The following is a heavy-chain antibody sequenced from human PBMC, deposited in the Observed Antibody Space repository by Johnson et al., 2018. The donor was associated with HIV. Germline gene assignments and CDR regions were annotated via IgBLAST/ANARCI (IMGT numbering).Heavy chain of an antibody. V-gene: IGHV3-11*04. CDR2: FSSSGNTI. Sequence: VQLLESGGGFVTPGGSLRLLCAACGFPFCEHYKRWIPRAPGEGREWVLHFSSSGNTIYYADSVGGRFPIHRENAKNSLYLQMNSLRAEDTAVYRCARGGAYHYDSGGPQGTFDIWGQGTTVTVSS. CDR1: GFPFCEHY. J-gene: IGHJ3*02. CDR3: ARGGAYHYDSGGPQGTFDI. D-gene: IGHD3-22*01.